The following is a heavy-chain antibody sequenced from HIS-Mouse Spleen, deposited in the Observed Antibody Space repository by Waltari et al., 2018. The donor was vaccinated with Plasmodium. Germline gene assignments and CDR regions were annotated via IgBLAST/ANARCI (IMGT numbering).Heavy chain of an antibody. V-gene: IGHV1-2*02. J-gene: IGHJ4*02. CDR3: ARDLAAAGHFDY. Sequence: QVQLVQSGAAVKKPGASVKVSCKASGYTFTGYYMPCVRQAPGQGLEWMGWINPNSGGTNYAQKFQGRVTMTRDTSISTAYMELSRLRSDDTAVYYCARDLAAAGHFDYWGQGTLVTVSS. CDR1: GYTFTGYY. CDR2: INPNSGGT. D-gene: IGHD6-13*01.